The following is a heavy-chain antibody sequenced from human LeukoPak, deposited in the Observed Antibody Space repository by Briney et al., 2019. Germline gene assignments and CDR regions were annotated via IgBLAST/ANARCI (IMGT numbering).Heavy chain of an antibody. CDR1: GFTFSTYA. CDR2: VSSGSSTT. Sequence: GGSLRLSCAASGFTFSTYAMTWVRQAPGKGLEWVSAVSSGSSTTLYAASVKGRFTISRDNSKNTLYLQMNSLRAEDTAVYYCAREGCSGGSCYSWAAFDIWGQGTMVTVSS. J-gene: IGHJ3*02. CDR3: AREGCSGGSCYSWAAFDI. D-gene: IGHD2-15*01. V-gene: IGHV3-23*01.